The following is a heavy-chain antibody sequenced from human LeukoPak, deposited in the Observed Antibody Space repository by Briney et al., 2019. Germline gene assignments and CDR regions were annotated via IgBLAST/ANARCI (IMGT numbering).Heavy chain of an antibody. D-gene: IGHD3-10*01. J-gene: IGHJ4*02. V-gene: IGHV3-30-3*01. CDR2: ISYDGSNK. CDR1: GFTFSSYA. CDR3: ARALLWFGELLS. Sequence: GRSLRLSCAASGFTFSSYAMHWVRQAPGEGLEWVAVISYDGSNKYYADSVKGRFTISRDNSKNTLYLQMNSLRAEDTAVYYCARALLWFGELLSWGQGTLVTVSS.